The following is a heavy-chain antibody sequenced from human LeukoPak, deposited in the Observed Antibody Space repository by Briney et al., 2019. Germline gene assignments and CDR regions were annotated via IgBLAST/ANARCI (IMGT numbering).Heavy chain of an antibody. D-gene: IGHD4-23*01. CDR2: ISGSGGST. CDR1: GFTFSSYA. J-gene: IGHJ1*01. Sequence: GGSLRLSCAASGFTFSSYAMSWVRQAPGKGLEWVSAISGSGGSTYYADSVKGRFTISRDDSKNTLYLQMNSLRAEDTAVYYCAKDMVVTPVYFQHWGQGTLVTVSS. CDR3: AKDMVVTPVYFQH. V-gene: IGHV3-23*01.